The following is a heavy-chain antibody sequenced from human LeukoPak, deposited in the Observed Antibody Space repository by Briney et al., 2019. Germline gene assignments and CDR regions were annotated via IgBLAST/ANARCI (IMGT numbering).Heavy chain of an antibody. CDR1: GYSCASNG. CDR3: VRSTTRYYYDSSGYFDY. V-gene: IGHV1-18*01. CDR2: ISAYNGNT. Sequence: ASVTLSRTSTGYSCASNGCSWGWQPPAQGNEWMGWISAYNGNTNYAQKLQGRVTMTTDTSTSTAYMELRSLRSDDTAVYYCVRSTTRYYYDSSGYFDYWGQGTLVTVSS. D-gene: IGHD3-22*01. J-gene: IGHJ4*02.